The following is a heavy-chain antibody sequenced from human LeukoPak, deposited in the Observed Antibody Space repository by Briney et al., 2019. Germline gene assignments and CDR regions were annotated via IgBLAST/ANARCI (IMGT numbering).Heavy chain of an antibody. CDR3: AILRGYSYGYFEY. CDR1: GGSISSGSYF. V-gene: IGHV4-39*07. J-gene: IGHJ4*02. Sequence: SETLSLTCSVSGGSISSGSYFWGWIRQPPGKGLEWIGSIYYSGSTYYDPSLKSRVTISVDTSKNQFSLKLSSVTAADTAVYYCAILRGYSYGYFEYWGQGTLVTVSS. D-gene: IGHD5-18*01. CDR2: IYYSGST.